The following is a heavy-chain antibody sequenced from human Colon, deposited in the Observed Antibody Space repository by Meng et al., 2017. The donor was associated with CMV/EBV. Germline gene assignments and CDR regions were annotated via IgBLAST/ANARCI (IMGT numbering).Heavy chain of an antibody. CDR3: ARGGYYYDSSGYYLPFYYYCGMDV. CDR1: GFTFSSYS. Sequence: GESLKISCAASGFTFSSYSMNWVRQAPGKGLEWVSSISSSSSYIYYADSVKGRFTISRDNAKNSLYLQMNSLRAEDTAVYYCARGGYYYDSSGYYLPFYYYCGMDVWGQGTTVTVSS. CDR2: ISSSSSYI. V-gene: IGHV3-21*01. D-gene: IGHD3-22*01. J-gene: IGHJ6*02.